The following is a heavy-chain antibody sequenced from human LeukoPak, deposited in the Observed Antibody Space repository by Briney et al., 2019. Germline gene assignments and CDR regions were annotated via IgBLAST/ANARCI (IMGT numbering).Heavy chain of an antibody. V-gene: IGHV3-7*01. J-gene: IGHJ4*02. CDR1: GFTFSSYW. CDR2: IKQGGSEK. D-gene: IGHD6-6*01. Sequence: GGSLRLSCAASGFTFSSYWMYWVRQAPGKGLEWVASIKQGGSEKYYVDSVKGRFTISRDNAKNSLYLQMNSLRAEDTAVYYCARAPARARLDYWGQGTLVTVSS. CDR3: ARAPARARLDY.